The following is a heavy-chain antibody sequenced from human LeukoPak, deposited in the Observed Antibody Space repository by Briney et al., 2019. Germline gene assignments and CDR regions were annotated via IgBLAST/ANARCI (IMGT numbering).Heavy chain of an antibody. V-gene: IGHV1-2*02. J-gene: IGHJ3*02. CDR3: ASFFYYDSSGYFDDAFDI. CDR2: INPNSGGT. CDR1: GYTFTGYY. D-gene: IGHD3-22*01. Sequence: ASVKVSCKASGYTFTGYYMHWVRQAPGQGLEWMGWINPNSGGTNYAQKFQGRVTMTRDTSISTAYMGLSRLRSDDTAVYYCASFFYYDSSGYFDDAFDIWGQGTMVTVSS.